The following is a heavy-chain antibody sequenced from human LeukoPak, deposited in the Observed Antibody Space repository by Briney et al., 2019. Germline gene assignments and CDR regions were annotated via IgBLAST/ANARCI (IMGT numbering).Heavy chain of an antibody. V-gene: IGHV3-74*01. CDR1: GFTFSSYW. CDR3: ARDRITMVRGVIILYNWFDP. Sequence: GGSLRLSCAASGFTFSSYWMHWVRQAPGKGLVWVSRINSDGSSTSYADSVKGRFTISRDNAKNTLYLQMNSLRAEDTAVYYCARDRITMVRGVIILYNWFDPWGREPWSPSPQ. D-gene: IGHD3-10*01. J-gene: IGHJ5*02. CDR2: INSDGSST.